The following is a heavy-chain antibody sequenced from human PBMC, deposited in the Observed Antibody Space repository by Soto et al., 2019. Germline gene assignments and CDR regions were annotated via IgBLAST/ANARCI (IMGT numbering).Heavy chain of an antibody. J-gene: IGHJ4*02. CDR2: IYYSGST. V-gene: IGHV4-39*01. CDR3: ARHLSNKHGVVDYFDY. Sequence: QLQLQESGPGLVKPSETLSLTCTVSGGSISSSSYYWGWIRQPPGKGLEWIGSIYYSGSTYYNPSLKSRVTISVDTSKNQFSLNLSSVTAADTAVYYCARHLSNKHGVVDYFDYWGQGTLVTVSS. D-gene: IGHD2-15*01. CDR1: GGSISSSSYY.